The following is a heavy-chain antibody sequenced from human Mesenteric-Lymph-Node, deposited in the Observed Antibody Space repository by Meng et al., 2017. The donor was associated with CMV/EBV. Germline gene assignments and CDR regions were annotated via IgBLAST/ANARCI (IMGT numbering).Heavy chain of an antibody. V-gene: IGHV4-34*01. J-gene: IGHJ4*02. CDR1: GFTFASYA. CDR3: ARVRGYSSSSYFDY. CDR2: INHSGST. Sequence: GSLRLSCAASGFTFASYAMSWVRQAPGKGLEWIGEINHSGSTNYNPSLKSRVTISVDTSKNQFSLKLSSVTAADTAVYYCARVRGYSSSSYFDYWGQGTLVTVSS. D-gene: IGHD6-6*01.